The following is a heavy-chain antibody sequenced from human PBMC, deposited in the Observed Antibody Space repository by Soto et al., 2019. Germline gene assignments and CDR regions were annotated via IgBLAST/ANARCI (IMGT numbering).Heavy chain of an antibody. CDR3: ARHFGTYYYDSSGYHYRGYFGY. D-gene: IGHD3-22*01. CDR1: GDSISRSSYY. V-gene: IGHV4-39*01. CDR2: INYSGST. J-gene: IGHJ4*02. Sequence: SETLSLTCTVSGDSISRSSYYWGWIRQSPGKGLEWIGSINYSGSTYYNPSLKSRLTMSVDTSKNQFSLMLNFVTAADTAVYYCARHFGTYYYDSSGYHYRGYFGYWGQGTLVTVSS.